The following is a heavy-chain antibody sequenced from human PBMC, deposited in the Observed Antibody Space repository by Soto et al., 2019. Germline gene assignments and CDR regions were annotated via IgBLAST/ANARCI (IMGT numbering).Heavy chain of an antibody. CDR3: ARGGPAAGSYNWFDP. D-gene: IGHD6-13*01. CDR2: INPSGGST. J-gene: IGHJ5*02. CDR1: GYTFTSYY. Sequence: ASVKVSCKASGYTFTSYYMHWVRQAPGQGLEWMGIINPSGGSTSYAQKFQGRVTMTRDTSTSTVYMELSSLRSEDTAVYYCARGGPAAGSYNWFDPWGQGTLVTVSS. V-gene: IGHV1-46*03.